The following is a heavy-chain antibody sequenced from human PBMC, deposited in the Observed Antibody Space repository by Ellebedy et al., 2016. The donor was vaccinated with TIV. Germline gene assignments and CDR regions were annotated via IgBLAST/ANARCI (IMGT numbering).Heavy chain of an antibody. CDR1: GFTFSNYA. CDR2: IGGSGGST. V-gene: IGHV3-23*01. Sequence: GESLKISCAASGFTFSNYAMSWVRQAPGKGLEWVSAIGGSGGSTYYADSVKSRFPISRDNSKNTLYLQMNSLRAEDTAVYYSAKVTTMIVRLTYFDYWGQGTLVTVSS. CDR3: AKVTTMIVRLTYFDY. D-gene: IGHD3-22*01. J-gene: IGHJ4*02.